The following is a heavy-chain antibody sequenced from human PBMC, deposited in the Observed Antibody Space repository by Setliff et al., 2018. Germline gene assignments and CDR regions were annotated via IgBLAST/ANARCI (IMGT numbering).Heavy chain of an antibody. CDR1: GGSFSGYY. CDR2: INHSGST. V-gene: IGHV4-34*09. J-gene: IGHJ4*02. Sequence: SETLSLTCAVYGGSFSGYYWSWIRQPPGKGLEWIGEINHSGSTNYNPSLKSRVTISVDTSKNQFSLKLSSVTAADTAVYYCAREPPDRNYYGSGSLDYWGQGTLVTVSS. CDR3: AREPPDRNYYGSGSLDY. D-gene: IGHD3-10*01.